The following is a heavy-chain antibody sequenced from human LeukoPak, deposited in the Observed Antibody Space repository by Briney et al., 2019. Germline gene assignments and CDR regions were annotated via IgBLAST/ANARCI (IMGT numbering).Heavy chain of an antibody. D-gene: IGHD6-19*01. J-gene: IGHJ3*02. CDR1: GFTFSSYA. CDR2: ISSSSSYI. CDR3: ARDLVVSSSGWYLEVAFDI. V-gene: IGHV3-21*01. Sequence: GGSLRLSCAASGFTFSSYAMSWVRQAPGKGLEWVSSISSSSSYIYYADSVKGRFTISRDNAKNSLYLQMNSLRAEDTAVYYCARDLVVSSSGWYLEVAFDIWGQGTMVTVSS.